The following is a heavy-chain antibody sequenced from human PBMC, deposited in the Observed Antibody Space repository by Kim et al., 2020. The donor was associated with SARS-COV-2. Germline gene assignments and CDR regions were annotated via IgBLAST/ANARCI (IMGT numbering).Heavy chain of an antibody. V-gene: IGHV5-10-1*01. CDR3: ARPPKSYDSSGTTFDY. CDR1: GYSFTSYW. D-gene: IGHD3-22*01. J-gene: IGHJ4*02. Sequence: GESLKISCKGSGYSFTSYWISWVRQMPGKGLEWMGRIDPSDSYTNYSPSFQGHVTISADKSISTAYLQWSSLKASDTAMYYCARPPKSYDSSGTTFDYWGQGTLVTVSS. CDR2: IDPSDSYT.